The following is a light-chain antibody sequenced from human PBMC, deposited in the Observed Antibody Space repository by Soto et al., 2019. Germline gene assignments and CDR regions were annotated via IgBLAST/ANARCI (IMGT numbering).Light chain of an antibody. CDR1: QSVSSSY. Sequence: EIVLTQSPGTLSFSAGERATLSCSTSQSVSSSYLAWYQKKPGQAHRLLIYGASSRATGIPDRFSGSGSGTDDTLTISRLEPEDFAVYCGQQYGMSWLTVGQGTRVELK. V-gene: IGKV3-20*01. J-gene: IGKJ1*01. CDR2: GAS. CDR3: QQYGMSWLT.